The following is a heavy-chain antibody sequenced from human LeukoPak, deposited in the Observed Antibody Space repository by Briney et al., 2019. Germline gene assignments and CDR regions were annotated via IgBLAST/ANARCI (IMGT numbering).Heavy chain of an antibody. Sequence: SETLSLTCTVSGGSISSYYWSWIRQPPGKGLEWIGHIYYSGSTNYNPSLKSRVTISVDTSKNQFSLKLSSVTAADTAVYYCARHEGSSGYYDYWGQGTLVTVSS. J-gene: IGHJ4*02. CDR1: GGSISSYY. CDR2: IYYSGST. V-gene: IGHV4-59*08. CDR3: ARHEGSSGYYDY. D-gene: IGHD3-22*01.